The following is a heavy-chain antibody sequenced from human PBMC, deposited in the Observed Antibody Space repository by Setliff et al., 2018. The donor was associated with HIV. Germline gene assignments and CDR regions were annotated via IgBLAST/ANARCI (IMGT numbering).Heavy chain of an antibody. Sequence: ASVKVSCKVSGYTLTELSVYWVRQAPGKGLECMGSFDPEDGETIYSQKFQGRVTMTEDTSTDTAYMELRSLRSDDTAVYYCARGLGSTRFDPWGQGTLVTVSS. V-gene: IGHV1-24*01. D-gene: IGHD2-2*01. CDR3: ARGLGSTRFDP. CDR1: GYTLTELS. CDR2: FDPEDGET. J-gene: IGHJ5*02.